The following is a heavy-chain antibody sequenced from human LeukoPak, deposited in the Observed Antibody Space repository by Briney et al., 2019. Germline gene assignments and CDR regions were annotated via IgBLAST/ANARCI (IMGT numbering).Heavy chain of an antibody. CDR2: ISAYNGNT. CDR3: ARVGASTIFGVVITAYGMDV. Sequence: GASVKVSCKASGYTFTSYGISWVRQAPGQGLEWMGWISAYNGNTNYAQKLQGRVTMTTDTSTSTAYMELRSLRSDDTAVYYCARVGASTIFGVVITAYGMDVWGQGTTVTVSS. D-gene: IGHD3-3*01. V-gene: IGHV1-18*01. CDR1: GYTFTSYG. J-gene: IGHJ6*02.